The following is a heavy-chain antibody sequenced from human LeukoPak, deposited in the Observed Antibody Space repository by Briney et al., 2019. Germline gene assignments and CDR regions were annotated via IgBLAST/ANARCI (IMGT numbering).Heavy chain of an antibody. D-gene: IGHD6-13*01. J-gene: IGHJ4*02. CDR1: GFTFSVYG. V-gene: IGHV3-30*18. CDR3: AKAAVYSRNWTPFDD. CDR2: LSGDETYI. Sequence: GGSLRLSCAASGFTFSVYGMHWVRQAPGKGLEWVALLSGDETYIDYTDSVKGRFTISRDTSKNTLFLQMNSLRADDTAIYYCAKAAVYSRNWTPFDDWGQGTLVIVSS.